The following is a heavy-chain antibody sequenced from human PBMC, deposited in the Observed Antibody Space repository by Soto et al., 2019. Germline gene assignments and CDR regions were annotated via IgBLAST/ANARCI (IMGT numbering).Heavy chain of an antibody. D-gene: IGHD1-26*01. CDR2: ISSSGSTI. CDR3: ARDLPTSGWELIDYYYYGMDV. Sequence: GGSLRLSCAASGFTFSDYYMSWIRQAPGKGLEWVSYISSSGSTIYYADSVKGRFTISRDNAKNSLYLQMNSLRAEDTAVYYCARDLPTSGWELIDYYYYGMDVWGQGTTVTVSS. V-gene: IGHV3-11*01. CDR1: GFTFSDYY. J-gene: IGHJ6*02.